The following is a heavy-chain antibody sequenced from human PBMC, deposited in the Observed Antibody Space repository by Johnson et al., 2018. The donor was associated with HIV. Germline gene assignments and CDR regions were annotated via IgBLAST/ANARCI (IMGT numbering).Heavy chain of an antibody. CDR2: ISSSGSTL. Sequence: QVHLVESGRGLVKPGGSLRLSCAVSGFIFRDYYMSWIRQAPGKGLEWVPYISSSGSTLYYADSVKGRFTISRDNAKNSLYLQMNSLRAEDTAVYYCARGRIVATIAKAQYDAFDIWGQGTMVTVSS. CDR1: GFIFRDYY. CDR3: ARGRIVATIAKAQYDAFDI. D-gene: IGHD5-12*01. J-gene: IGHJ3*02. V-gene: IGHV3-11*04.